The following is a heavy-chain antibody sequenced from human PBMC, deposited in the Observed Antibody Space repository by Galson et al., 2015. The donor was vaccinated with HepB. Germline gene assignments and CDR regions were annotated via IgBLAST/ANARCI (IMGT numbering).Heavy chain of an antibody. D-gene: IGHD3-9*01. CDR1: GFTFSSYA. CDR2: ISYDLSNK. CDR3: ARNHYDILNGYLDY. J-gene: IGHJ4*02. V-gene: IGHV3-30-3*01. Sequence: SLRLSFAASGFTFSSYAMHWVRQAPFNVLEWVAVISYDLSNKYYADSLNGLFPISIYNSTNTLSLQMNSLRSDYTYVYYCARNHYDILNGYLDYWGQGTLV.